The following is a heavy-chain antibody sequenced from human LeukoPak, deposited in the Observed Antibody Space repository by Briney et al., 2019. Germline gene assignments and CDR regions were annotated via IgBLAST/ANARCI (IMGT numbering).Heavy chain of an antibody. CDR2: IKQDGSEK. CDR3: ARESNYHWFDP. V-gene: IGHV3-7*01. D-gene: IGHD1-7*01. CDR1: GFTFSSYW. Sequence: SGGSLRLSCAASGFTFSSYWMSWVRQAPGKGLEWVANIKQDGSEKYYVDSVKGRFTISRDNAKNSLYLQMNSLRAEDTAVYYYARESNYHWFDPWGQGTLVTVSS. J-gene: IGHJ5*02.